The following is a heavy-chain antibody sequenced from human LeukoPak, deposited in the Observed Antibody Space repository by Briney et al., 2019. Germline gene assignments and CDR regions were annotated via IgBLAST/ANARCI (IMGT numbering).Heavy chain of an antibody. CDR1: GGSFSGYY. J-gene: IGHJ5*02. CDR3: ARSHYYDSSGSQNNWFDP. Sequence: SETLSLTCAVYGGSFSGYYRSWIRQPPGKGLEWIGEINHSGSTNYNPSLKSRVTISADTSKNQFSLKLSPVTAADTAEYYCARSHYYDSSGSQNNWFDPWGQGNLVTVSS. V-gene: IGHV4-34*01. CDR2: INHSGST. D-gene: IGHD3-22*01.